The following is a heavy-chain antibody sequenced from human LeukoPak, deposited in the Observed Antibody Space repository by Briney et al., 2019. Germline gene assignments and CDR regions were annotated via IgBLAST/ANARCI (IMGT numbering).Heavy chain of an antibody. CDR1: GYSISSGYY. CDR3: ARIGVGATTPDFDY. V-gene: IGHV4-38-2*02. CDR2: IYHSGST. Sequence: SETLSLTCTVSGYSISSGYYWGWIRRPPGKGLEWIGSIYHSGSTYYNPSLKSRVTISVDTSKNQFSLKLSSVTAADTAVYYCARIGVGATTPDFDYWGQGTLVTVSS. J-gene: IGHJ4*02. D-gene: IGHD1-26*01.